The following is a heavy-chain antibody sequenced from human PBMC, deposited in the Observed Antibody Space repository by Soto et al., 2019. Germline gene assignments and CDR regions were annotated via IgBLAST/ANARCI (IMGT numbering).Heavy chain of an antibody. CDR1: GFTFSSYG. Sequence: QVQLVESGGGVVQPGRSLRLSCAASGFTFSSYGMHWVRQAPGKGLEWVAVISYDGSNKYYADSVKGRFTISRDNSKNTLYLQMNSLRAEDTAVYYCAKVEYDSVWGSYRSPTFANWGQGTLVTVSS. J-gene: IGHJ4*02. CDR3: AKVEYDSVWGSYRSPTFAN. CDR2: ISYDGSNK. D-gene: IGHD3-16*02. V-gene: IGHV3-30*18.